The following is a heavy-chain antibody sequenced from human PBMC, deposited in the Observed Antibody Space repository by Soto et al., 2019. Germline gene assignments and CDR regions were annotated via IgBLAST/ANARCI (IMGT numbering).Heavy chain of an antibody. Sequence: SQTLSLTCAISGDNVSSNSAAGNCIIHSPSRGPEWLGRTYYRSKWNTDYAVSVNSRITISPDTSKNQFPLQLKSVTPEDTGVYYCARDYYESGGYFDCWGQGNLVTVSS. CDR2: TYYRSKWNT. CDR3: ARDYYESGGYFDC. J-gene: IGHJ4*02. V-gene: IGHV6-1*01. D-gene: IGHD3-22*01. CDR1: GDNVSSNSAA.